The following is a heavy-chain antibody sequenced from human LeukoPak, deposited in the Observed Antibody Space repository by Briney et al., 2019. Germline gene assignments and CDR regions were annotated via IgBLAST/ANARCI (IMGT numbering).Heavy chain of an antibody. CDR1: GFTFDDYA. J-gene: IGHJ4*02. CDR2: ISWNSGSI. CDR3: ARDRAQLRYFDWPNLYY. V-gene: IGHV3-9*01. D-gene: IGHD3-9*01. Sequence: GGSLRLSCAASGFTFDDYAMHWVRQAPGKGLEWVPGISWNSGSIGYADSVKGRFTISRDNSKNTLYLQMNTLRAEDTAVYYCARDRAQLRYFDWPNLYYWGQGTLVTVSS.